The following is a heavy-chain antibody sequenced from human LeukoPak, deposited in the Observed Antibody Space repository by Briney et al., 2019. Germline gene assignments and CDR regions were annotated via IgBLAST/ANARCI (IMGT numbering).Heavy chain of an antibody. D-gene: IGHD4-17*01. CDR1: GYTFTGYY. J-gene: IGHJ5*02. CDR3: ARDLLEGTTVTTLYWFDP. CDR2: INPNSGGT. V-gene: IGHV1-2*02. Sequence: GASVKVSCKASGYTFTGYYMHWVRQAPGQGLEWMGWINPNSGGTNYAQKFQGRVTMTRDTSISTAYMELSRLRSDDTAVYYCARDLLEGTTVTTLYWFDPWGQGTLVTVSS.